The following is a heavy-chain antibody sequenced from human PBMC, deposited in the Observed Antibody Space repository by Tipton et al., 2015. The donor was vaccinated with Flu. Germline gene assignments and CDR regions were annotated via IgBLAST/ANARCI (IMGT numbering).Heavy chain of an antibody. CDR2: IYYTGKT. D-gene: IGHD7-27*01. Sequence: TLSLTCTVSGGSISSYYWSWIRQPPGKGLEWIGYIYYTGKTLHDPSLKSRVTMAVDTSKNQFFLNLTSVTAADTAVYFCARDNWGGVFDYWGQGTMVTVSS. CDR3: ARDNWGGVFDY. J-gene: IGHJ3*01. CDR1: GGSISSYY. V-gene: IGHV4-59*01.